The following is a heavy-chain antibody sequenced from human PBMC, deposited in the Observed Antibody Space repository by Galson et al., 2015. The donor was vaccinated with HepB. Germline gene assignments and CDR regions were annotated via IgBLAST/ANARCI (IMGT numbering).Heavy chain of an antibody. CDR2: ISGTGTYT. CDR1: GFSFSCYH. Sequence: SLILSCAASGFSFSCYHMRWVRQAPWKRLEWLSYISGTGTYTTYAASVKGRFTISRDSAKNSLYLQMNSLSAEDTAVYFCARVADSDYGDHEHFDYWVQGILVTVSS. V-gene: IGHV3-11*06. D-gene: IGHD4-17*01. CDR3: ARVADSDYGDHEHFDY. J-gene: IGHJ4*02.